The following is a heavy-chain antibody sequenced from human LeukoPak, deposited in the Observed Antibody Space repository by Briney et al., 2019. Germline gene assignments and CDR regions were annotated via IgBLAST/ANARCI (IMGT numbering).Heavy chain of an antibody. Sequence: GGSLRLSCEASGFSFSSFWMNWVRQAPGKGLEWVANINPDGSGKYYVDSVKGRFSISRDSAKNTLYLQMNSLRGEDTAVYYCARGWPFDYWGQGTLVTVSS. CDR1: GFSFSSFW. CDR3: ARGWPFDY. CDR2: INPDGSGK. V-gene: IGHV3-7*05. J-gene: IGHJ4*02. D-gene: IGHD2-15*01.